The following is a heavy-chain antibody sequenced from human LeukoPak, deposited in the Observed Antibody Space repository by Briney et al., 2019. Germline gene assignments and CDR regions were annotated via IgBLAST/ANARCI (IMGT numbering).Heavy chain of an antibody. V-gene: IGHV4-61*02. CDR2: FHTGGSA. CDR1: GDSISSDNYY. J-gene: IGHJ4*02. Sequence: SQTLSLTCSVSGDSISSDNYYWTWIRQPAGKGLEWIGRFHTGGSANYNPSLKSRVTISVDTSKNQFSLRLNSVTAADTAIYYYAREEYYDDSGYYFRYFDSWGQGTLVTVSS. D-gene: IGHD3-22*01. CDR3: AREEYYDDSGYYFRYFDS.